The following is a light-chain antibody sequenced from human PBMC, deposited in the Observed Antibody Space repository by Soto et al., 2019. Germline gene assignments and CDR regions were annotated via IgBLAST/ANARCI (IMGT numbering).Light chain of an antibody. CDR1: RSDVGGYNS. Sequence: QSALTQPRSVSGSPGQSVTISCTGSRSDVGGYNSVSWYQQHPGKAPKLMIYDVSKRPSGVPDRFSGSKSGNTASLTISGLQAEDEADYYCCSYAGSPYVFGTGTKLTVL. J-gene: IGLJ1*01. CDR2: DVS. V-gene: IGLV2-11*01. CDR3: CSYAGSPYV.